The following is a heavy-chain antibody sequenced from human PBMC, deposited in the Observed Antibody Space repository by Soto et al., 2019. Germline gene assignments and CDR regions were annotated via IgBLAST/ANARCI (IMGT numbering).Heavy chain of an antibody. J-gene: IGHJ6*02. V-gene: IGHV3-23*01. CDR3: AKAVYCDFWSGYPPRGYFCGVDV. CDR1: GFTFSSYA. D-gene: IGHD3-3*01. CDR2: ISGSGGST. Sequence: EVQLLESGGGVVQPGGSLRLSCAASGFTFSSYAMSWVRQAPGKGLEWVSAISGSGGSTYYADSVKGRFTISRDNSKNKLHLQLNSRRAEDTAVYYCAKAVYCDFWSGYPPRGYFCGVDVWGQGTTVSVSS.